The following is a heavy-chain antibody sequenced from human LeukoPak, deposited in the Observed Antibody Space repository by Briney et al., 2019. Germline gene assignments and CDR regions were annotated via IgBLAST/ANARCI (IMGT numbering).Heavy chain of an antibody. J-gene: IGHJ5*02. V-gene: IGHV1-58*02. Sequence: ASVRVSCKASGFTLTSSAMQWVRQARGQRLEWIGWIVVGSGNTNYAQKFQERVTITRDMSTSTAYMELSSLRSEDTAVYYCAAVVPGRGFDPWGQGTLVTVSS. CDR2: IVVGSGNT. CDR3: AAVVPGRGFDP. CDR1: GFTLTSSA. D-gene: IGHD2-2*01.